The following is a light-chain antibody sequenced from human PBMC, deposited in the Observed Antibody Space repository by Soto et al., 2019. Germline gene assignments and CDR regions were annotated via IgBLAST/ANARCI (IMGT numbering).Light chain of an antibody. CDR3: QQVNSFPIT. V-gene: IGKV1-12*01. CDR2: AAS. Sequence: DLQMTQSPSSVSASVGDRVTLTCRASQGISSLLAWYQQKPGKAPKLLIYAASSLQSGVPSRFSGSGSGTDFTLTISSLQPEDFATYYCQQVNSFPITFGQGTRLEIK. CDR1: QGISSL. J-gene: IGKJ5*01.